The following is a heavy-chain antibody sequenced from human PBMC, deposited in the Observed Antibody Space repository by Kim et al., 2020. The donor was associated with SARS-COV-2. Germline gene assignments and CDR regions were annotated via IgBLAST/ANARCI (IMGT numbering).Heavy chain of an antibody. J-gene: IGHJ4*02. Sequence: ARSVKGGFTISRDNSKTTLYVQMNSLRAEDTALYSGAKSRWGSGWALDYWGQGTLVTVSS. D-gene: IGHD6-19*01. CDR3: AKSRWGSGWALDY. V-gene: IGHV3-23*01.